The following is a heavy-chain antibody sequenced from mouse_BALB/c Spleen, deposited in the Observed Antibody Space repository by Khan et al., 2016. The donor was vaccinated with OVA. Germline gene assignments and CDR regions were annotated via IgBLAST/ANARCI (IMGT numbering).Heavy chain of an antibody. CDR2: ISYGGDNT. CDR1: GFTFSDYY. D-gene: IGHD2-4*01. Sequence: EVELVESGGGLVQPGGSLKLSCATSGFTFSDYYMYWVRQTPEKRLEWVAYISYGGDNTYYPDTVKGRFTISRDNAENTLYLQMSRRKSEDTAMYYCTRQDYDGITYWGQGTLVTVSA. V-gene: IGHV5-12*02. J-gene: IGHJ3*01. CDR3: TRQDYDGITY.